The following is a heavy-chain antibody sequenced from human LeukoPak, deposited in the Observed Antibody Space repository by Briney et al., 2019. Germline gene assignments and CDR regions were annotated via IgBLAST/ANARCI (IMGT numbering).Heavy chain of an antibody. J-gene: IGHJ6*02. CDR3: VFSSYSGYDYTYYYGMDV. CDR2: ISGSGGST. V-gene: IGHV3-23*01. D-gene: IGHD5-12*01. CDR1: GFTFGSYA. Sequence: GGSLRLSCAASGFTFGSYAMSWVRQAPGKGLEWVSAISGSGGSTYYADSVKGRFTISRDNSKNTLYLQMNSLRAEDTAVYYCVFSSYSGYDYTYYYGMDVWGQGTTVTVSS.